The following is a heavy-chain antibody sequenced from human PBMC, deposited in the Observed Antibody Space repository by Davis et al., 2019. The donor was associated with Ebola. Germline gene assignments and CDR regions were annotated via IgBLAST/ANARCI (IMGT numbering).Heavy chain of an antibody. CDR1: GFTFSGSA. V-gene: IGHV3-73*01. CDR3: TATLDSRGRQGLDY. Sequence: GGFLRLSCAASGFTFSGSAMHWVRQASGKGLEWVGRIRSKANSYATVYAASVKGRFTISRDDSKNTAYLQMNSLKTEDTAVYYCTATLDSRGRQGLDYWGQGTLVTVSS. J-gene: IGHJ4*02. CDR2: IRSKANSYAT. D-gene: IGHD6-19*01.